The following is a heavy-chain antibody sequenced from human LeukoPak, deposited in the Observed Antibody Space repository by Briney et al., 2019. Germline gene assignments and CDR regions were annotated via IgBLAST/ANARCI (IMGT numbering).Heavy chain of an antibody. D-gene: IGHD3-10*01. CDR3: ARGRSRWFGELLFGWFDP. CDR2: INHSGST. Sequence: SETLPLTCAVYGGSFSGYYWSWIRQPPGKGLEWIGEINHSGSTNYNPSLKSRVTISVDTSKNQFSLKLSSVTAADTAVYYCARGRSRWFGELLFGWFDPWGQGTLVTVSS. CDR1: GGSFSGYY. V-gene: IGHV4-34*01. J-gene: IGHJ5*02.